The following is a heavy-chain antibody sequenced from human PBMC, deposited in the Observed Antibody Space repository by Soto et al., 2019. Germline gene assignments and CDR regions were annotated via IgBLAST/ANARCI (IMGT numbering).Heavy chain of an antibody. Sequence: QVQLQESGPELLKPSETLSLTCTVSGGSISSYYWSWIRQPPGKGLEWIGHIYYSGSTNYNPSLKSRVTISVDTSKNQFSLKLSSVTAADTAAYSCARAWGRVFDYWGQGTLVTVSS. V-gene: IGHV4-59*01. CDR3: ARAWGRVFDY. D-gene: IGHD3-16*01. CDR2: IYYSGST. CDR1: GGSISSYY. J-gene: IGHJ4*02.